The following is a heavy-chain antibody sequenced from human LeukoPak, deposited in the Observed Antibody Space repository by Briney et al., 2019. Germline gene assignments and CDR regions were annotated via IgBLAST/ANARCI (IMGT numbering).Heavy chain of an antibody. CDR1: GFTFSSYW. Sequence: PGGSLRLSCAASGFTFSSYWMHWVRQDPGKGLVWVSRINNDGSITDYADSVKGRFTISRDNSKNTLYLQMNSLRAEDTAVYYCAKHDGDYLWTFNIWGQGTMVTVSS. CDR3: AKHDGDYLWTFNI. CDR2: INNDGSIT. V-gene: IGHV3-74*01. D-gene: IGHD4-17*01. J-gene: IGHJ3*02.